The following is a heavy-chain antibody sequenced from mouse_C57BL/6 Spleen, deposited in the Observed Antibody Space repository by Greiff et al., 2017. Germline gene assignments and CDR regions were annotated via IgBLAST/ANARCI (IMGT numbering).Heavy chain of an antibody. CDR3: TRRDFYGYYCYFEY. CDR1: GYTFTDYE. V-gene: IGHV1-15*01. J-gene: IGHJ2*01. D-gene: IGHD2-3*01. CDR2: IDPETGGT. Sequence: VQLQQPGAELVRPGASVTLSCKASGYTFTDYEMHWVKQTPVHGLEWIGAIDPETGGTAYNHKFKGKAILTADKSSSTAYMELRSLTSEDSAVYYYTRRDFYGYYCYFEYWGQGTTLTVSS.